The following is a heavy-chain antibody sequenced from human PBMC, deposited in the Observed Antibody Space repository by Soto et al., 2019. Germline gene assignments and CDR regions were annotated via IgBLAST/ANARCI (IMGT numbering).Heavy chain of an antibody. CDR1: GFTFSTYT. CDR2: VSSGSSYI. CDR3: ARDILSGGAYPDS. Sequence: GGSLRLSCAASGFTFSTYTMNWVRQAPGKGLEWISSVSSGSSYIYYAGSVKGRFTISRDNAKNSLFLQMNSLRADDTAVYYCARDILSGGAYPDSWGQGTKVTVSS. D-gene: IGHD3-10*01. J-gene: IGHJ5*01. V-gene: IGHV3-21*01.